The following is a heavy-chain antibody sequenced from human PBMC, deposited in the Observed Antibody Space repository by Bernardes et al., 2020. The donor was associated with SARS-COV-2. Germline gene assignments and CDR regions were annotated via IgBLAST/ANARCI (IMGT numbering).Heavy chain of an antibody. D-gene: IGHD3-10*01. Sequence: VGSLSLSCSASGFTFNTYAMTWVRQAPGQGLECVSAISSAGHTYYVDSVKGRFTISRDNSKNTLYMQMNSLRAEDTAVYYCAKNSGSLLWLHQARPLDFWGQGALVTVSS. V-gene: IGHV3-23*01. J-gene: IGHJ4*02. CDR3: AKNSGSLLWLHQARPLDF. CDR1: GFTFNTYA. CDR2: ISSAGHT.